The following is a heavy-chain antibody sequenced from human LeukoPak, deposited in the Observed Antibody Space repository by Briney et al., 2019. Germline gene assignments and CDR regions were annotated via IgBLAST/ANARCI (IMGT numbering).Heavy chain of an antibody. J-gene: IGHJ4*02. Sequence: GSLRLSCAASGFTFSSYWMSWVRQAPGKGLEWVANIKQDGNEKYYVDSVKGRFTISRDNAKNSLYLQMNSLRAEDTAVYYCARFGRSKWLVNWGQGTLVTVSS. CDR3: ARFGRSKWLVN. CDR2: IKQDGNEK. CDR1: GFTFSSYW. D-gene: IGHD6-19*01. V-gene: IGHV3-7*01.